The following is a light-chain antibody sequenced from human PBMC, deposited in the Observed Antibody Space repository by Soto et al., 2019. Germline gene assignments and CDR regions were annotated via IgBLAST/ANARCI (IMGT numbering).Light chain of an antibody. CDR3: QQYNNWPFT. CDR2: GAS. Sequence: IAMTQSPATLSVSPGERATLSCRASQSFGNNLAWYQEKPGQAPRLLIYGASTRATGIPARFSGSGSGTEFTLTISSLQSEDFAIYSCQQYNNWPFTFGPGTKVDIK. J-gene: IGKJ3*01. V-gene: IGKV3D-15*01. CDR1: QSFGNN.